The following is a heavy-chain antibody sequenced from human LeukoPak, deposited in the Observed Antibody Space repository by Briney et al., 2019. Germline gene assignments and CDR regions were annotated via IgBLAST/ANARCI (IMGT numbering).Heavy chain of an antibody. CDR1: GFTFSSYA. D-gene: IGHD3-3*01. CDR2: ISGSGGST. J-gene: IGHJ4*02. V-gene: IGHV3-23*01. Sequence: GGSLRLSCAASGFTFSSYAMSWVRQAPGKGLEWVSAISGSGGSTYYADSVKGRFTISRDNSKNTLYLQLNSLRAEDTAVYYCAKDLGLGDAYYDFWSGYPYYFDYWGQGTLVTVSS. CDR3: AKDLGLGDAYYDFWSGYPYYFDY.